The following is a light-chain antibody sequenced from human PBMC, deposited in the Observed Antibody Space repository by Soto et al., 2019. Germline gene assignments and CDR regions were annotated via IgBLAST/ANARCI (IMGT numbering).Light chain of an antibody. Sequence: IQMTQSPSTLSASVGDTVTVTCRASQSVSGWLAWYQQKPGKAPNLLIYTASTLQSGVPSRFSGSGSGTDFTLTISSLQPEDFATYYCIQDYNYPLTFGGGTKVDNK. CDR3: IQDYNYPLT. J-gene: IGKJ4*01. V-gene: IGKV1-6*01. CDR2: TAS. CDR1: QSVSGW.